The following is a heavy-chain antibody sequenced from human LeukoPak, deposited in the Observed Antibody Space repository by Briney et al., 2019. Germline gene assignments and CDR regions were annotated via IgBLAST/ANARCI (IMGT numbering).Heavy chain of an antibody. Sequence: GGSLRLSCTASGFTFTSYWMSWVRQAPGKGLEWVANIKQDGSEKYYVDSVKGRFTISRDNAKNSLYLQMNSRRAEDTAVYYCAKDRWGYSYGGDWGQGTLVTVSS. D-gene: IGHD5-18*01. V-gene: IGHV3-7*01. CDR2: IKQDGSEK. CDR1: GFTFTSYW. J-gene: IGHJ4*02. CDR3: AKDRWGYSYGGD.